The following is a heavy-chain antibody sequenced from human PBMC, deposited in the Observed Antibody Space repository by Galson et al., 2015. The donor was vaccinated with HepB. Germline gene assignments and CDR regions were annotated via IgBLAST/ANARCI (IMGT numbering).Heavy chain of an antibody. CDR2: INPNSGGT. CDR1: GYTSTGYY. CDR3: ARSFSRYYDFWSGYPRKSPEYYYYGMDV. V-gene: IGHV1-2*02. D-gene: IGHD3-3*01. J-gene: IGHJ6*02. Sequence: SVTVSCKASGYTSTGYYMHWVRQAPGQGLEWMGWINPNSGGTNYAQKFQGRVTMTRDTSISTAYMELSRLRSDDTAVYYCARSFSRYYDFWSGYPRKSPEYYYYGMDVWGQGTTVTVSS.